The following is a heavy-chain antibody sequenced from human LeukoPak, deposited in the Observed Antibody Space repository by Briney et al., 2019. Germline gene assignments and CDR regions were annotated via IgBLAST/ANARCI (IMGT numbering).Heavy chain of an antibody. CDR1: GGSISSYY. Sequence: NPSETLSLTCTVSGGSISSYYWSWIRQPPGKGLEWIGYIYYSGSTNYNPSLKSRVTISVDTSKNQFSLKLSSVTAADTAVYYCARGSDIVVGANWFDPWGQGTLVTVSS. V-gene: IGHV4-59*01. CDR2: IYYSGST. CDR3: ARGSDIVVGANWFDP. D-gene: IGHD2-15*01. J-gene: IGHJ5*02.